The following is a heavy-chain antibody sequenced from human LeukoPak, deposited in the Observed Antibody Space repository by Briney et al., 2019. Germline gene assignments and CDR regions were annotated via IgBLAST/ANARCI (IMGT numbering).Heavy chain of an antibody. CDR2: INTDGSST. Sequence: PGGSLRLSCAASGFTFSSYWMHWVRQAPGKGLVGVSRINTDGSSTSYADSVKGRFTISRDNAKNTLYLQMNSLRAEDTAVYYCARVGTVTTLGYFDLWGRGTLVTVSS. CDR1: GFTFSSYW. D-gene: IGHD4-11*01. J-gene: IGHJ2*01. V-gene: IGHV3-74*01. CDR3: ARVGTVTTLGYFDL.